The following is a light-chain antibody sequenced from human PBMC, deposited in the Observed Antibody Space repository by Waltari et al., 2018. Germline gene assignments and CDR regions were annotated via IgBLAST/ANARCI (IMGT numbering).Light chain of an antibody. CDR3: QQYSSFCT. CDR2: MAS. J-gene: IGKJ2*02. Sequence: DIQMIQSPSTLSASVGYGVTVTCRSSQSVGTSLAWYQQKPGKAPKLLIYMASSLDSGVPSRFSGSGSGTEFTLTISSLQPDDFATYYCQQYSSFCTFGQGTKVDI. V-gene: IGKV1-5*03. CDR1: QSVGTS.